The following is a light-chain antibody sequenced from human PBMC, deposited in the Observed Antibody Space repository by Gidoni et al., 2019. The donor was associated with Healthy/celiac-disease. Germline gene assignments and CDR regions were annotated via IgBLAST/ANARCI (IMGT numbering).Light chain of an antibody. Sequence: DIVMTQFPLSLPVTPGEPASISCRSSQSLLHSNGYTYLDWDLQKPGQSPQLLIYLGSNRAPGVPDRFSGSGSGTDFTLKISKVEAEDVGVYYCMQALQTPRTFGPGTKVDIK. J-gene: IGKJ3*01. CDR2: LGS. CDR3: MQALQTPRT. V-gene: IGKV2-28*01. CDR1: QSLLHSNGYTY.